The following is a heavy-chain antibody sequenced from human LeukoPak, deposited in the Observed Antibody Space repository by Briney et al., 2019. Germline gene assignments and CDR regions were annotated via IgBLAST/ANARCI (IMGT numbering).Heavy chain of an antibody. D-gene: IGHD4-17*01. CDR1: GGSISSGGYS. CDR2: IYHSGST. Sequence: PSETLSLTCAVSGGSISSGGYSWRWIRQPPGEGLEWIGYIYHSGSTYYNPSLKSRVTISVDRSKNQFSLKLSSVTAADTAVYYCAREETTSQEYYFDYWGQGTLVTVSS. V-gene: IGHV4-30-2*01. CDR3: AREETTSQEYYFDY. J-gene: IGHJ4*02.